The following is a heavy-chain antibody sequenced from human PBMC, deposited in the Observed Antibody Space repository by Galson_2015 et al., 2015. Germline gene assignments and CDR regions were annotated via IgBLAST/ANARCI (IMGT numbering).Heavy chain of an antibody. Sequence: SLRLSCAASGFTFSNAWMSWVRQAPGKGLEWVGRIKSKTDGGTTAYAAPVKGRFTISRDDSKNTLYLQMNSLKTEDTAVYYCTTGPTAQPHGSSYYYYGMDVWGQGTTVTVSS. V-gene: IGHV3-15*01. CDR3: TTGPTAQPHGSSYYYYGMDV. CDR2: IKSKTDGGTT. CDR1: GFTFSNAW. J-gene: IGHJ6*02. D-gene: IGHD4-17*01.